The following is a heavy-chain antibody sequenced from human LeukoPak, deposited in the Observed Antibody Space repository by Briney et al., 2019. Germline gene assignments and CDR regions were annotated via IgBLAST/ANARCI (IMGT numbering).Heavy chain of an antibody. J-gene: IGHJ4*02. CDR3: ARDSLLSTPGC. V-gene: IGHV3-7*01. CDR1: GFTFSSDW. D-gene: IGHD3-10*01. Sequence: GGSLCPSRAASGFTFSSDWMSWVRQAPGKGLEWVANIKQDGGEKYYVDSVKGRFTISRDNAKNSLYLQMNSLRAEDTAVYYCARDSLLSTPGCWGQGTLVTVSS. CDR2: IKQDGGEK.